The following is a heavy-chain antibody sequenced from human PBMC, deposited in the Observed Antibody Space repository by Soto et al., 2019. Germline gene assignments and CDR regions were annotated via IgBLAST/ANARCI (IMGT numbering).Heavy chain of an antibody. Sequence: QVQLVQSGDEVKKPGASVKVSCKASGYIFVNYGIAWVRQAPVQGLVWMGWISPYTGNTHSASKVQGRLTMTTDTSTSTAYMDLGSLTSADTAVYYCVMVDNYVTPTPQDVWGQGTTVTVSS. D-gene: IGHD3-16*01. CDR2: ISPYTGNT. CDR1: GYIFVNYG. CDR3: VMVDNYVTPTPQDV. J-gene: IGHJ6*02. V-gene: IGHV1-18*01.